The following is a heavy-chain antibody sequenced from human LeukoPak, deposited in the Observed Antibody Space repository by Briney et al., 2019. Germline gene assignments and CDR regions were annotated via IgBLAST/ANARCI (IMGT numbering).Heavy chain of an antibody. J-gene: IGHJ5*02. Sequence: SVKVSCKASGGTFSSYAISWVRQAPGQGLEWMGRIIPILGIANYAQKFQGRVTITADKSTSTAYMELSSLRSEDTAVYYCARASTGTTRVMWFDPWGQGTLVTVSS. CDR2: IIPILGIA. D-gene: IGHD1-1*01. V-gene: IGHV1-69*04. CDR3: ARASTGTTRVMWFDP. CDR1: GGTFSSYA.